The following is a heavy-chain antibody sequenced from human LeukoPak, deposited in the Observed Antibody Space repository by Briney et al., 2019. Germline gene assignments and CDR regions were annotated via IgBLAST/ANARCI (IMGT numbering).Heavy chain of an antibody. D-gene: IGHD1-26*01. CDR1: GVSISSYY. CDR3: ARHGGSYSYDF. J-gene: IGHJ4*02. V-gene: IGHV4-59*08. CDR2: IYYSGST. Sequence: PSETLSLTCTVSGVSISSYYWSWVRQPPGKGLEWIGYIYYSGSTNSNPSLESRVTIPVDTSKNQFSLKLSSVTAADTAVYYCARHGGSYSYDFWGQGTLVTVSS.